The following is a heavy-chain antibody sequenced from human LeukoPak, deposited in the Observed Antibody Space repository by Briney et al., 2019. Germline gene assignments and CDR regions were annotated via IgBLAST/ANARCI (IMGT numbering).Heavy chain of an antibody. D-gene: IGHD1-14*01. V-gene: IGHV4-30-2*01. CDR3: ARDNAELPYNWFDP. Sequence: PSQTLSLTCAVSGASISSGGYSWSWIRQPPGKGLEWIGYIYHSGSTYYNPSLKSRVTISVDRSKNQFSLKLSSVTAADTAVYYCARDNAELPYNWFDPWGQGTLVTVSS. CDR2: IYHSGST. CDR1: GASISSGGYS. J-gene: IGHJ5*02.